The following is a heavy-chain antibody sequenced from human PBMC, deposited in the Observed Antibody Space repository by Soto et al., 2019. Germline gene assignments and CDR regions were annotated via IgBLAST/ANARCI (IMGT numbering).Heavy chain of an antibody. CDR3: ARVYDFWSGYGRYFDY. CDR1: GGSVSSGSYY. CDR2: IYYSGST. J-gene: IGHJ4*02. D-gene: IGHD3-3*01. V-gene: IGHV4-61*01. Sequence: SETLSLTCTVSGGSVSSGSYYWSWIRQPPGRGLEWIGYIYYSGSTNYNPSLKSRVTISVDTSKNQFSLKLSSVTAADTAVYYCARVYDFWSGYGRYFDYWGQGTLVTVSS.